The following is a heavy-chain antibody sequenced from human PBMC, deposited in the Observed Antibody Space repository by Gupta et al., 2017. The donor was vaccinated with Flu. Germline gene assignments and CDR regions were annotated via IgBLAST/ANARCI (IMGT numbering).Heavy chain of an antibody. CDR3: AREVATFTPDYYFDS. CDR2: LYTSGVT. D-gene: IGHD5-12*01. J-gene: IGHJ4*02. V-gene: IGHV4-61*02. Sequence: QVPLQESGPGLVKPSQTLSLTCTVSGDSIKSGTYYWTWIRQPAGKGLEWIGRLYTSGVTNYNPSLKSRVSMSGDTSKNQFSLRLTSVTAADTATYFCAREVATFTPDYYFDSWGQGIPVTVSS. CDR1: GDSIKSGTYY.